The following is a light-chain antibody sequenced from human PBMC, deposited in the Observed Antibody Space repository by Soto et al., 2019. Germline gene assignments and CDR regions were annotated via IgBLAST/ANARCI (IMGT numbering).Light chain of an antibody. J-gene: IGKJ1*01. Sequence: EIVLTQSPVTLSLSPGERATLSCRASQSVSNSYLAWYQQKPGQAPRLLIYGASNRATGIPDRFSGSGSGTDFTLTISRLEPEDFAVYYCQQYGSSPGTFGQGTKVDIK. CDR2: GAS. CDR3: QQYGSSPGT. CDR1: QSVSNSY. V-gene: IGKV3-20*01.